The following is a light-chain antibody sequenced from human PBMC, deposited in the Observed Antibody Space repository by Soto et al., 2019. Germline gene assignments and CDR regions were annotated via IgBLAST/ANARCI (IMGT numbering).Light chain of an antibody. CDR3: QQYGSSPLT. CDR2: GAS. V-gene: IGKV3-20*01. CDR1: QSVSSSY. J-gene: IGKJ4*01. Sequence: EIVLTQSPCTLSLSPLERATLSFMSSQSVSSSYLAWYQQKPGQAPRLLIYGASSRATGIPDRFSGSGSGTDFTLTISRLEPEDFAVYYCQQYGSSPLTFGGGTKVDIK.